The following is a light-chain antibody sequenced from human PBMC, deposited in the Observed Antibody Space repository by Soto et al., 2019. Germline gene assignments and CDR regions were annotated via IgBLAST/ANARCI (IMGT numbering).Light chain of an antibody. CDR2: GAS. J-gene: IGKJ2*01. CDR3: QHCYTTPYT. V-gene: IGKV1-39*01. Sequence: DIQMTQSPSSLSASVGDRVTITCRASQTIKSYLNWYQHKPGKAPQLLISGASSLQGGVPSRFSGSASGPEFTLTISSLQPEDIATYYRQHCYTTPYTFGQGTKLDLK. CDR1: QTIKSY.